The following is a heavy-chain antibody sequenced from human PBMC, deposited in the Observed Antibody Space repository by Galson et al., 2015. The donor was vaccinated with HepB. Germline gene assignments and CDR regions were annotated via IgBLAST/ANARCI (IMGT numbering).Heavy chain of an antibody. V-gene: IGHV3-30-3*01. CDR1: GFTFSSYA. CDR2: ISYDGSNK. CDR3: ARPPSGSYRGAFDI. Sequence: SLRLSCAASGFTFSSYAMHWVRQAPGKGLEWVAVISYDGSNKYYADSVKGRFTISRDNSKNTLYLQMNSLRAEDTAVYYCARPPSGSYRGAFDIWGQGTMVTVSS. J-gene: IGHJ3*02. D-gene: IGHD1-26*01.